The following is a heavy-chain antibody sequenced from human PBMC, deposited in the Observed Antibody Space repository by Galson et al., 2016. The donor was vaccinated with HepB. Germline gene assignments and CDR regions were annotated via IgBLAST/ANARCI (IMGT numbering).Heavy chain of an antibody. V-gene: IGHV4-39*01. D-gene: IGHD5-24*01. CDR2: INYSGSA. CDR3: ARPEEMATIAGGYGF. CDR1: GDSISSDNYY. J-gene: IGHJ4*02. Sequence: SETLSLTCTVSGDSISSDNYYWGWIRQPPGKGLHWIGSINYSGSAYYNPSLKSRVTISVDTSKNQFSLNLTSVTATDTAVYFCARPEEMATIAGGYGFWGPGTLVLVSS.